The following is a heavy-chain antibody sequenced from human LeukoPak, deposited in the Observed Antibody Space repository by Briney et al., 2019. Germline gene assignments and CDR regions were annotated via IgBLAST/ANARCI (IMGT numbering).Heavy chain of an antibody. Sequence: SQTLSLTCTVSGGSISSGGYYWSWIRQHPGKGLEWIGYIYYSGSTYYNPSPKSRVTISVDTSKNQFSLKLSSVTAADTAVYYCARGTYGDYGGDFDYWGQGTLVTVSS. CDR2: IYYSGST. CDR1: GGSISSGGYY. J-gene: IGHJ4*02. D-gene: IGHD4-17*01. CDR3: ARGTYGDYGGDFDY. V-gene: IGHV4-31*03.